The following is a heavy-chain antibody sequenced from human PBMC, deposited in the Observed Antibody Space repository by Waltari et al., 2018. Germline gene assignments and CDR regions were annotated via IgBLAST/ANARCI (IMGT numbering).Heavy chain of an antibody. J-gene: IGHJ5*02. D-gene: IGHD2-2*01. CDR1: GGSISSYY. CDR2: IYYSGST. Sequence: VQLQESGPGLVKPSETLSLTCTVSGGSISSYYWSWIRQPPGKGLEWIGYIYYSGSTNYNPSLKSRVTISVDTSKNQFSLKLSSVTAADTAVYYCAREARWAAATNWFDPWGQGTLVTVSS. CDR3: AREARWAAATNWFDP. V-gene: IGHV4-59*01.